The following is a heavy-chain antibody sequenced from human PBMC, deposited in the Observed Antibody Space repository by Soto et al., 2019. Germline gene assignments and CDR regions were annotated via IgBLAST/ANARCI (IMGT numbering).Heavy chain of an antibody. CDR1: GGSFSGYC. D-gene: IGHD6-13*01. J-gene: IGHJ1*01. CDR2: ICHGGGA. V-gene: IGHV4-34*01. CDR3: AGYSNSWSKYVKH. Sequence: SETLSLTCAVYGGSFSGYCCSWIRQTPGERLEWVGDICHGGGANYNPSLKSRVSFSMDPSKNQFSLKLNSVMAADTAVYYCAGYSNSWSKYVKHWGRGSLVT.